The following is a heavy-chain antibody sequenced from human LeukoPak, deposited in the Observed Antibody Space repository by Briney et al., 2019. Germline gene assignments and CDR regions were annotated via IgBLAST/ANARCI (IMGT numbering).Heavy chain of an antibody. Sequence: ASVKVSCKASGGTFSSYAISWVRQAPGQGLEWMGGIIPIFGTANYAQKFQGRVTITADESTSTAYMELSSLRSEDTAVYYCARDAYSSLRYFDWSDGAFDIWGQGTMVTVSS. V-gene: IGHV1-69*13. D-gene: IGHD3-9*01. J-gene: IGHJ3*02. CDR2: IIPIFGTA. CDR1: GGTFSSYA. CDR3: ARDAYSSLRYFDWSDGAFDI.